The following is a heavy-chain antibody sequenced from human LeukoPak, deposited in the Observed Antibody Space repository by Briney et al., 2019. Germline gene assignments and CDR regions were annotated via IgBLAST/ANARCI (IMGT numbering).Heavy chain of an antibody. CDR2: IWYDGRNK. CDR1: GFTFGSYG. Sequence: GGALRLSCAASGFTFGSYGMHWVRQAPGKGLEWEALIWYDGRNKYYADSLKGRFTISRDNSKNTLYLQKDSLRAEDMAVYYCARARDNYDRSGFSALDYWGQGTLVTVSS. J-gene: IGHJ4*02. CDR3: ARARDNYDRSGFSALDY. V-gene: IGHV3-33*01. D-gene: IGHD3-22*01.